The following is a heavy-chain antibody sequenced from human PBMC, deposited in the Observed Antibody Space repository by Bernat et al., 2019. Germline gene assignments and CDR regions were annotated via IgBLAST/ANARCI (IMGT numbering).Heavy chain of an antibody. Sequence: EVQLVESGGGLVQPGGSLRLSCAASGFTFSSHWMYWVRQAPGKGLVWVSRISPDADSTNSADSVKGRFTISRDNAKSTLYLQMNSLRAEDTAVYYCGRDGDQSGDPLDYWGQGTLVTVSS. D-gene: IGHD1-26*01. J-gene: IGHJ4*02. CDR2: ISPDADST. CDR1: GFTFSSHW. V-gene: IGHV3-74*01. CDR3: GRDGDQSGDPLDY.